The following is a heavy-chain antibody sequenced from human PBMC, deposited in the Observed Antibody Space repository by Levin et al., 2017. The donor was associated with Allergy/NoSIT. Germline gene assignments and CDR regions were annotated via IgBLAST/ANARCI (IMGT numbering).Heavy chain of an antibody. CDR3: AKAGSRGTYINEYFQF. CDR1: GFTFSSSA. D-gene: IGHD1-26*01. CDR2: ISGSGDDT. J-gene: IGHJ1*01. Sequence: GESLKISCAASGFTFSSSALSWVRQAPGKGLEWVSLISGSGDDTFYAGSVKGRVTISRDNSKNTLYLQLNNLRAEDTALYYCAKAGSRGTYINEYFQFWGQGTLVTVSS. V-gene: IGHV3-23*01.